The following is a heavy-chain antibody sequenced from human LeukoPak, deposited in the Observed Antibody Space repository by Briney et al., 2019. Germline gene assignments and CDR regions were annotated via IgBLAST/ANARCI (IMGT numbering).Heavy chain of an antibody. CDR2: IHYSGST. CDR1: GGSISSYY. CDR3: ASNTGTVFDY. Sequence: SETLSLTCTGSGGSISSYYWSWIRQPPGKGLQWIGYIHYSGSTNYNPSLKSRLTISVDTSKNQFSLKLTSVTAADTAVYYCASNTGTVFDYWGQGALVTVSS. J-gene: IGHJ4*02. D-gene: IGHD7-27*01. V-gene: IGHV4-59*01.